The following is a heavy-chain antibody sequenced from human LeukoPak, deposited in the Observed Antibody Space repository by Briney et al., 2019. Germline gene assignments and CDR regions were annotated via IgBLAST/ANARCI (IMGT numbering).Heavy chain of an antibody. CDR1: GGSFSGYY. J-gene: IGHJ5*02. CDR3: AMGPYCSSTSCYPFDP. D-gene: IGHD2-2*01. Sequence: SETLSLTCAVYGGSFSGYYWSWIRQPPGKGLGWIGEINHSGSSNYNPSLKSRVTISVDTSKNQCSLKLSSVTAADTAVYYCAMGPYCSSTSCYPFDPWGQGTLVTVSS. V-gene: IGHV4-34*01. CDR2: INHSGSS.